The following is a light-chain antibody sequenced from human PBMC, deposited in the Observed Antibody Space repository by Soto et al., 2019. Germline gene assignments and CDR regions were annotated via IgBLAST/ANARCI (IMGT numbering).Light chain of an antibody. CDR2: GAS. CDR1: QSVSSN. V-gene: IGKV3-15*01. CDR3: QQYGSAPRT. Sequence: EIVVTQSPATLSVSPGERATLSCRASQSVSSNLSWYQQKPGQAPSLLINGASTRATGIPASFSGSGSLTEFSLTINRLEAEDFAVYYCQQYGSAPRTFGQGTKVDIK. J-gene: IGKJ1*01.